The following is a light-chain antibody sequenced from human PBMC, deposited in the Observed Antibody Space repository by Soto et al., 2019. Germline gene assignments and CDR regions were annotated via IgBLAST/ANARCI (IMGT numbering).Light chain of an antibody. CDR3: AAWDDSLSGLV. CDR1: SSNIGSNT. V-gene: IGLV1-44*01. Sequence: QSVLTQPPSASGTPGQRVTISCSGSSSNIGSNTVNWYQQLPGTAPTLLIYYNNQRPSGVPDRFSGSKSGTSASLAISGLQSEDEAHYYCAAWDDSLSGLVFGTGTKLTVL. J-gene: IGLJ1*01. CDR2: YNN.